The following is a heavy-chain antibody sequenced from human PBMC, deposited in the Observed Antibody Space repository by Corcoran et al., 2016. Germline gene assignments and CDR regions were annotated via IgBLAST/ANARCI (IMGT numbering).Heavy chain of an antibody. J-gene: IGHJ6*02. CDR3: ARGQAVYLLEWLPNYYGMDV. Sequence: QVQLQQWGAGLLKPSETLSLTCAVYGGSFSGYYWSWIRQPPGKGLEWIGEINHSGSTNYNPSLKSRVTISVDTSKNQLSLKLSSVTAADTAVYYCARGQAVYLLEWLPNYYGMDVWGQGTTVTVSS. CDR2: INHSGST. V-gene: IGHV4-34*01. D-gene: IGHD3-3*01. CDR1: GGSFSGYY.